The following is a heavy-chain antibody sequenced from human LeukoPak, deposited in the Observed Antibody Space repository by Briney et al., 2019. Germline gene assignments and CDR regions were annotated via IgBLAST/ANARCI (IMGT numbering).Heavy chain of an antibody. J-gene: IGHJ4*02. D-gene: IGHD3-10*01. CDR3: AKDGRPLHVGYFDY. Sequence: GGSLRLSCAASGFTFDDYAMHWVRQAPGKGLEWVSGISWNSGSIGYADSVKGRFTISRDNAKNSLYLQMNSLRAEDTALYYCAKDGRPLHVGYFDYWGQGTLVTVSS. CDR1: GFTFDDYA. V-gene: IGHV3-9*01. CDR2: ISWNSGSI.